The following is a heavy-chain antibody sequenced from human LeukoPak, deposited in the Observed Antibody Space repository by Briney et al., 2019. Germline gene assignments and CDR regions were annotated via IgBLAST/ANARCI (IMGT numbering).Heavy chain of an antibody. J-gene: IGHJ4*02. CDR3: ARVEGYCSGGSCYLDY. V-gene: IGHV1-69*06. Sequence: SVKVSCKASGGTFSSYAISWVRQAPGQGLEWMGGIIPIFGTANYAQKFQGRVTITADKSTSTAYKELSSLRSEDTAVYYCARVEGYCSGGSCYLDYWGQGTLVTVSS. D-gene: IGHD2-15*01. CDR2: IIPIFGTA. CDR1: GGTFSSYA.